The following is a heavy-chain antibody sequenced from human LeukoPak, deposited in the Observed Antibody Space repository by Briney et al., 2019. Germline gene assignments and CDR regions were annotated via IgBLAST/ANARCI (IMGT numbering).Heavy chain of an antibody. CDR2: TDHSGST. CDR3: ARAPGYSSGWLPYYYYMDV. V-gene: IGHV4-38-2*02. J-gene: IGHJ6*03. D-gene: IGHD6-19*01. Sequence: SETLSLTCTVSGYSISSGYYWGWIRQPTGKGLEWIGSTDHSGSTYYNPSLKSRVTISVDTSKNQFSLKLSSVTAADTAVYYCARAPGYSSGWLPYYYYMDVWGKGTTVTISS. CDR1: GYSISSGYY.